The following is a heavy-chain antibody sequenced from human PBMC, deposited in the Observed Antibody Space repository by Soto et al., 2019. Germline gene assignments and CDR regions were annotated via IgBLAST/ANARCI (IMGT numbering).Heavy chain of an antibody. J-gene: IGHJ5*02. CDR3: ARVRTYNWFAP. V-gene: IGHV2-5*02. D-gene: IGHD6-6*01. CDR2: IYWDDDK. CDR1: GFSLSTSGVG. Sequence: QITLKESGPTLVKPTQTLTLTCTFSGFSLSTSGVGVGWIRQPPGKALEWLALIYWDDDKRYSPSLKSRLTITKDTPKNQVVLTMTNMDPVDTATYYCARVRTYNWFAPWGQGTLVTVSS.